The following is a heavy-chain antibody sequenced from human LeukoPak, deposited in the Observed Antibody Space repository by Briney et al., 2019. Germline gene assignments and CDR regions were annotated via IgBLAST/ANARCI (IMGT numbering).Heavy chain of an antibody. CDR2: ISAYNGNT. J-gene: IGHJ4*02. Sequence: ASVKVSCKASGYTFTSYGISWVRQAPGQGLEWMGWISAYNGNTNYAQKLQGRVTMTTDTSTSTAYMELRSLGSDDTAVYYCARRIAAAGTFDYWGQGTLVTVSS. CDR1: GYTFTSYG. CDR3: ARRIAAAGTFDY. V-gene: IGHV1-18*01. D-gene: IGHD6-13*01.